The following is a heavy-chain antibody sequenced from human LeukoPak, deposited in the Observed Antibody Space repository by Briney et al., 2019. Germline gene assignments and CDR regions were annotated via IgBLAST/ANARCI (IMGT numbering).Heavy chain of an antibody. V-gene: IGHV3-30*02. J-gene: IGHJ6*03. CDR2: IRYDGSNK. Sequence: GGSLRLSCAASGFTVSSNYMSWVRQAPGQGLEWGAVIRYDGSNKYYADSVKCRFTISRDNSKNTLYLQMNSLRAEDTAVYYCAKTYYDFWSGYSPSGVNYYYYYMDVWGKGTTVTVSS. D-gene: IGHD3-3*01. CDR1: GFTVSSNY. CDR3: AKTYYDFWSGYSPSGVNYYYYYMDV.